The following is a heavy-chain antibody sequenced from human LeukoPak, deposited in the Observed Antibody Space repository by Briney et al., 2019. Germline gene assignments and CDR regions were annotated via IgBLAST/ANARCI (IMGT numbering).Heavy chain of an antibody. Sequence: SETLSLTCTVSGGSISSYYWSWIRQPPGKGLEWIGYIYYSGSTNYNPSLKSRVTISVDASKNQFSLKLSSVTAADTAVYYCARHGSSWYEKDYFDYWGQGTLVTVSS. CDR3: ARHGSSWYEKDYFDY. J-gene: IGHJ4*02. V-gene: IGHV4-59*08. D-gene: IGHD6-13*01. CDR1: GGSISSYY. CDR2: IYYSGST.